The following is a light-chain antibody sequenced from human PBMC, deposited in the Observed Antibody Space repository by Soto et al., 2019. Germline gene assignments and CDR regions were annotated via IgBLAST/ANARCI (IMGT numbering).Light chain of an antibody. V-gene: IGKV4-1*01. CDR1: RSVLHTSNNKNY. CDR2: WAS. CDR3: QQYYSAWT. Sequence: DIVMTQSPDSLAVSLGERATINCRSSRSVLHTSNNKNYLAWFQQKPGQPPKLLIYWASTRESGVPDRFSGSVSGTDFTLAISRLQAEDVAVYYCQQYYSAWTFGQGTKVEIK. J-gene: IGKJ1*01.